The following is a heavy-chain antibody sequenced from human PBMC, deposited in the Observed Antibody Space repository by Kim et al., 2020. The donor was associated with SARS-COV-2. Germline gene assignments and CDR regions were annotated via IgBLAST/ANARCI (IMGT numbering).Heavy chain of an antibody. V-gene: IGHV4-61*01. CDR3: ARGGLVWQLVQ. CDR1: GGSVSSGSYY. J-gene: IGHJ4*02. CDR2: IYYSGST. Sequence: SETLSLTCTVSGGSVSSGSYYWSWIRQPPGKGLEWIGYIYYSGSTNYNPSLKSRVTISVDTSKNQFSLKLSSVTAADTAVYYCARGGLVWQLVQWGQGTLVTVSS. D-gene: IGHD6-6*01.